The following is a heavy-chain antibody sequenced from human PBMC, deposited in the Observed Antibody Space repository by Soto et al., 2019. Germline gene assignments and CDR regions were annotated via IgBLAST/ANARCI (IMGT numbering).Heavy chain of an antibody. V-gene: IGHV4-31*03. CDR3: ARGLYCGGDCYSGTDH. CDR2: IHDSGST. CDR1: GGSISSGGYF. D-gene: IGHD2-21*02. Sequence: SETLSLTCTVSGGSISSGGYFWTWIRQHPGKGLEWIGYIHDSGSTYYNPSLKSRLIISVDTSKSQFSLNLISVTAADTAVYYCARGLYCGGDCYSGTDHWGQGTLVTVSS. J-gene: IGHJ4*02.